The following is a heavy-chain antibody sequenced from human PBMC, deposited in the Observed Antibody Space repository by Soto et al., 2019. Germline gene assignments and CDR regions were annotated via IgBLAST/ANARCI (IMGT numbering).Heavy chain of an antibody. CDR1: GGSISSYY. D-gene: IGHD3-10*01. CDR3: ARHPIITMVRGVNNYYYYYYMDV. Sequence: SETLSLTCTVSGGSISSYYWSWIRQPPGKGLEWIGYIYYSGSTNYNPSLKSRVTMSVDTSKNQFSLKLSSVTAADTAVYYCARHPIITMVRGVNNYYYYYYMDVWGKGTTVTVSS. CDR2: IYYSGST. J-gene: IGHJ6*03. V-gene: IGHV4-59*08.